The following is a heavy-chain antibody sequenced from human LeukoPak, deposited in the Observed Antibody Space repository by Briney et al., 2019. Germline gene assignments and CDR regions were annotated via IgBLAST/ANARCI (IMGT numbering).Heavy chain of an antibody. J-gene: IGHJ5*02. CDR3: AKVGATTPVDWFDP. V-gene: IGHV3-9*01. CDR1: GFIFNNYA. Sequence: GGSLRLSCAGSGFIFNNYAMHWVRQPPGKGLEWVSGISWNSGSIDYADSVKGRFTISRDNAKNSLYLQMNSLRVEDTAVYYCAKVGATTPVDWFDPWGQGTLVTVSS. CDR2: ISWNSGSI. D-gene: IGHD1-26*01.